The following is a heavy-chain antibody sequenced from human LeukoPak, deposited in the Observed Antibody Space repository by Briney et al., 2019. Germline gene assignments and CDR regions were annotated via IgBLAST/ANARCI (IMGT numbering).Heavy chain of an antibody. J-gene: IGHJ4*02. D-gene: IGHD6-13*01. Sequence: ASVKVSCKASGYTFTSCGISWVRQTPGQGLEWMGWISAYNGNTNYAQKLQGRVTMTTDTSTSTAYMELRSLRSDDTAVYYCARGGFSSSWYPYYFDYWGQGTLVTVSS. CDR1: GYTFTSCG. CDR2: ISAYNGNT. CDR3: ARGGFSSSWYPYYFDY. V-gene: IGHV1-18*01.